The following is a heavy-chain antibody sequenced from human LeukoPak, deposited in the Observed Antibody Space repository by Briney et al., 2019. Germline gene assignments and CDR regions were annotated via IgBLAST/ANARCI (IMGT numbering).Heavy chain of an antibody. V-gene: IGHV4-4*02. CDR1: GGSISSSNW. D-gene: IGHD4-17*01. Sequence: PSGTLSLTCAVSGGSISSSNWWSWVRQPPGKGLEWIGEIYHSGSTNYNPSLKSRVTISVDKSKNQFSLKLSSVTAADTAVYYCARGNGDYGNYYYYGMDVWGQGTTVTVSS. CDR2: IYHSGST. J-gene: IGHJ6*02. CDR3: ARGNGDYGNYYYYGMDV.